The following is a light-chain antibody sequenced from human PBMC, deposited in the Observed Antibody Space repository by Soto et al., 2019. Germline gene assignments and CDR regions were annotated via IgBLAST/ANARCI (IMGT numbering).Light chain of an antibody. V-gene: IGKV1-5*01. CDR1: QSISSW. J-gene: IGKJ1*01. CDR3: RQYYSYPWA. Sequence: DIQMTHKPSTLSAFGEDSRTITWRASQSISSWLAWYQQKPGKAPKLLIYAASTLQSGVPSRFSGSGSGTDFTLTFGCLQSEDFATYYCRQYYSYPWAFGQGTKVDIK. CDR2: AAS.